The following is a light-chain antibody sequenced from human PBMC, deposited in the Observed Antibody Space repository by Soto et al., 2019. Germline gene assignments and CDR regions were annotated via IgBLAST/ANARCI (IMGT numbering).Light chain of an antibody. CDR2: DAS. CDR1: QSISSW. Sequence: DIQMTQSPSTLSASVGDRVTITCRASQSISSWLAWYQQKPGKAPKLLIYDASSLESGVPSRFSGSGSGTEFTLTISSLQPDDVATYYCQPFNSYSWTFGQGTKVDIK. CDR3: QPFNSYSWT. J-gene: IGKJ1*01. V-gene: IGKV1-5*01.